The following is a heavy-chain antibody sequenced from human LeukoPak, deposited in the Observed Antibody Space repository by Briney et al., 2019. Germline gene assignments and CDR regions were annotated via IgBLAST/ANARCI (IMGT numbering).Heavy chain of an antibody. Sequence: SDTLSLTCTVSGDSIRNFYWAWIRQSVTKGLEWVGRISPSGSTDYHPSLKSRLTMSLDTSKNQFSLKIRSMTAADTAVYYCARDVAHSGHYYYYYYMDVWGKGTTVTVSS. CDR3: ARDVAHSGHYYYYYYMDV. CDR1: GDSIRNFY. CDR2: ISPSGST. J-gene: IGHJ6*03. V-gene: IGHV4-4*07. D-gene: IGHD3-10*01.